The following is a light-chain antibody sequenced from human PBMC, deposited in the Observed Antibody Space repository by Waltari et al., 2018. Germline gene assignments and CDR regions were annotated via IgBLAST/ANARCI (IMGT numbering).Light chain of an antibody. CDR1: GRDIGTFNY. V-gene: IGLV2-14*03. Sequence: QSALTQPASVSGSPGQSITIPCTGTGRDIGTFNYVSWYQQHPGKAPKLMIYEVTTRPSGVSHRFSGSKSGNTASLTISGLQAEDEAVCYCSSYRSSNNVVFGGGTKVTVL. J-gene: IGLJ2*01. CDR2: EVT. CDR3: SSYRSSNNVV.